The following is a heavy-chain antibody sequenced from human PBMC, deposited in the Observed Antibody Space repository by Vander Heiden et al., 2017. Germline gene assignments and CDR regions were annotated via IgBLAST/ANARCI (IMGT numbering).Heavy chain of an antibody. D-gene: IGHD3-22*01. J-gene: IGHJ5*02. Sequence: QVQLVQSGAEVKKPGSSVKVSCKASGGTFSSSALSWVRQAPGQGLEWMGGIIPIVGTANYAQKFQGRVTITADESTSTAYMELSSLRSEDTAVYYCARSGGDSSGYYHDWFDPWGQGTLVTVSS. CDR1: GGTFSSSA. V-gene: IGHV1-69*01. CDR2: IIPIVGTA. CDR3: ARSGGDSSGYYHDWFDP.